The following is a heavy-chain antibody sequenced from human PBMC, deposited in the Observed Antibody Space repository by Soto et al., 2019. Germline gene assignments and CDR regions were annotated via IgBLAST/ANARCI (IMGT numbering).Heavy chain of an antibody. CDR3: ARGRYSSGLFDS. CDR1: GDSVSNNNAA. V-gene: IGHV6-1*01. D-gene: IGHD6-19*01. CDR2: TYYRSRWYD. J-gene: IGHJ4*02. Sequence: SQTLSLTCDISGDSVSNNNAAWNWIRQSPSKGLEWLGRTYYRSRWYDDYAFSVNSRVIITPDTSKNQFSLHLNSVTPEDSAVSYCARGRYSSGLFDSWGPGTLVTVSS.